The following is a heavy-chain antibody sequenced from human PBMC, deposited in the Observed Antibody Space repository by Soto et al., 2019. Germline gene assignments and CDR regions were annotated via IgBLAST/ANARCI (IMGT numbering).Heavy chain of an antibody. CDR1: GFTFSNYA. CDR3: AKGPLGRCYALDY. J-gene: IGHJ4*02. Sequence: EVQLLDSGGGLVQPGGSLRLSCAASGFTFSNYAMNWVRQAPGKGLDWVSAISGSGGSTDYADVGQGRFTISRHNAKNTLYLQMSRLRAVDAGVYYLAKGPLGRCYALDYWGQGTLVTVSS. CDR2: ISGSGGST. V-gene: IGHV3-23*01. D-gene: IGHD1-26*01.